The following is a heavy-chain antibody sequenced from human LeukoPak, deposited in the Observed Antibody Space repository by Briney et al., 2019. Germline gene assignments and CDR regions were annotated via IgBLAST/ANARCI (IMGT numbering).Heavy chain of an antibody. CDR1: GFTFSSYG. J-gene: IGHJ6*02. Sequence: PGGSLRLSCAASGFTFSSYGMHWVRQAPGKGLEWVAVIWYDGSNKYYADSVKGRFTISRDNSKNTLYLQMNSLRAEDTAVYYCARDPVVAPWDYYYGMDVWGQGTTVTVSS. V-gene: IGHV3-33*01. CDR3: ARDPVVAPWDYYYGMDV. CDR2: IWYDGSNK. D-gene: IGHD2-15*01.